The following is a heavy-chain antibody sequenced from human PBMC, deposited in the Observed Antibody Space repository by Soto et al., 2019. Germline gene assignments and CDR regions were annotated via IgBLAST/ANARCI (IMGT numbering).Heavy chain of an antibody. V-gene: IGHV3-30*18. Sequence: QVQLVESGGGVIQPGTSLSLSCGSSGFTFRSFGMYWVRQAPGKGLEWVAVVSYDGNHKYYADSVKGRFTVSRDNAKNMLYLQINSLRGEDTAVYYCAKDVGQQLVLNYDMDVLGQGTTVTVSS. D-gene: IGHD6-13*01. CDR2: VSYDGNHK. J-gene: IGHJ6*03. CDR1: GFTFRSFG. CDR3: AKDVGQQLVLNYDMDV.